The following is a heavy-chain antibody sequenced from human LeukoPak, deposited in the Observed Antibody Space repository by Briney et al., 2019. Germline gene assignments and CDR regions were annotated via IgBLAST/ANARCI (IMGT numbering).Heavy chain of an antibody. V-gene: IGHV1-46*01. Sequence: VASVKVSCKASGYTFTSYYMHWVRQAPGQGLEWMGIINPSGGSTSYAQKFQGRVTMTRDTSTSTVYMELSSLRSEDTAVYYCARDWGTTVTYDLSPAFDYWGQGTLVTVSS. J-gene: IGHJ4*02. CDR2: INPSGGST. CDR1: GYTFTSYY. CDR3: ARDWGTTVTYDLSPAFDY. D-gene: IGHD4-17*01.